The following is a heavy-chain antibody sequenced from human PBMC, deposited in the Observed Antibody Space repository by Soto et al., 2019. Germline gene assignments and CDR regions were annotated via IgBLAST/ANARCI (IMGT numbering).Heavy chain of an antibody. Sequence: EVQLVESGGGLVQPGGSPRLSCAASGFTFSSYWMSWVRQAPGKGLEWVANIKQDGSEKYYVDSVKGRFTISRDNAKNSLYLQMNSLRAEDTAVYYCARSIDGSRGYDAFDIWGQGTMVTVSS. CDR3: ARSIDGSRGYDAFDI. J-gene: IGHJ3*02. V-gene: IGHV3-7*01. D-gene: IGHD2-15*01. CDR2: IKQDGSEK. CDR1: GFTFSSYW.